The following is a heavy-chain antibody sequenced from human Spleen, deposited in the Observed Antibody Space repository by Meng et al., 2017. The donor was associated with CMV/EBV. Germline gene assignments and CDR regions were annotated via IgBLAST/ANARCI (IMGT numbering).Heavy chain of an antibody. CDR1: GFAFVRYG. CDR2: IRDDGKKI. CDR3: ARDRDSGSYQFDY. J-gene: IGHJ4*02. Sequence: GESLKISCAASGFAFVRYGMHWVRQAPGKGLEWLTFIRDDGKKIYSADSVKGRFTISRDNSKNTLYLQMNSLRAEDTAVYYCARDRDSGSYQFDYWGQGTLVTVSS. V-gene: IGHV3-30*02. D-gene: IGHD1-26*01.